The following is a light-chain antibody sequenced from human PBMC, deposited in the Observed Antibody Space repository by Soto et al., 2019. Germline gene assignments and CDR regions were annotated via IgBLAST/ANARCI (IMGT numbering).Light chain of an antibody. Sequence: QSVLTQPPSASGSPGRSVTISCTGTSSDVGGYNYVSWYQQHPGKAPKLMIYEVSKRPSGVPDRFSGSKSGNTASLTVSGLQAEDEADYYCSSYSGPYDYVFGTGTKVTVL. CDR3: SSYSGPYDYV. J-gene: IGLJ1*01. CDR1: SSDVGGYNY. V-gene: IGLV2-8*01. CDR2: EVS.